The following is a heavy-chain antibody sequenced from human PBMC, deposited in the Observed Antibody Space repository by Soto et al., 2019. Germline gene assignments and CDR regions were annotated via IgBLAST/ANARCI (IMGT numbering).Heavy chain of an antibody. Sequence: QVQLVQSGAEVKKPGASVKVSCKASGYIFTGYYMHWVRQAPGQGLEWMGWINPNSVDTNYAQKFQGWVTMTRDTSISTGYMELSRLTFDDTVVYYCARGSRIAVAGNPFSYYWGQGTLVTVSS. CDR2: INPNSVDT. D-gene: IGHD6-19*01. CDR1: GYIFTGYY. CDR3: ARGSRIAVAGNPFSYY. J-gene: IGHJ4*02. V-gene: IGHV1-2*04.